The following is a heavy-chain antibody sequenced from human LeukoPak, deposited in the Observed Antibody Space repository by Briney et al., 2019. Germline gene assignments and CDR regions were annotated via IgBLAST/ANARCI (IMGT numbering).Heavy chain of an antibody. CDR2: IKQDGSDK. V-gene: IGHV3-7*01. CDR3: AREDHSKYEY. D-gene: IGHD4-11*01. Sequence: GGSLRLSCAASGFTLSSYWMSWVRQAPGKGLEWVANIKQDGSDKYYVDSVKGRFTISKDNAKNSLYLQMNNLRSEDTGVYYCAREDHSKYEYWGQGTLVTVCS. CDR1: GFTLSSYW. J-gene: IGHJ4*02.